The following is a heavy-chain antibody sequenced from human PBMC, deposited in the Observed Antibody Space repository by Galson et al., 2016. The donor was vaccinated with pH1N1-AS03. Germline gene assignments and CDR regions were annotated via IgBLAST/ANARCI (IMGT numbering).Heavy chain of an antibody. CDR3: TSDAGLLCWLDP. D-gene: IGHD3/OR15-3a*01. CDR2: IELRSKGYTT. Sequence: SLRLSCAGSGYAFSESAVHWVRQPSGKGLEWVASIELRSKGYTTSYAGSVRGRFTISRDDSENTAYLQMNSLRIEDTAVYYCTSDAGLLCWLDPWGRGTLVTVSS. CDR1: GYAFSESA. J-gene: IGHJ5*02. V-gene: IGHV3-73*01.